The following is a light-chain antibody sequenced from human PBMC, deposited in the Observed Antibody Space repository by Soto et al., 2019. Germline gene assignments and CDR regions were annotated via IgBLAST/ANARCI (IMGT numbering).Light chain of an antibody. V-gene: IGKV3-20*01. Sequence: EIVLTQSPGTRSLSPGERATLSCRASQSVSSSYLAWYQQKPGQAPRLLIYGASSRATGIADRFSGSGSGTDFTLTISRLEPGDFAVYYCQQYGSSPQTFGQGTKVDIK. CDR2: GAS. J-gene: IGKJ1*01. CDR3: QQYGSSPQT. CDR1: QSVSSSY.